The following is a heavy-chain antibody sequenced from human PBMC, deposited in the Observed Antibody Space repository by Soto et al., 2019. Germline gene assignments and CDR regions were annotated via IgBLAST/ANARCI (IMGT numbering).Heavy chain of an antibody. V-gene: IGHV4-4*07. CDR2: IYTSGST. CDR1: GGTISWHY. J-gene: IGHJ6*02. Sequence: SETLCLNSTVSGGTISWHYWSGIRQPAGKGLEWIGRIYTSGSTNYNPSLKSRVTMSVDTSKNQFSLKLSSVIAADTAVYYCATTGTVYYYYGMDVWGQGTTVS. CDR3: ATTGTVYYYYGMDV. D-gene: IGHD1-1*01.